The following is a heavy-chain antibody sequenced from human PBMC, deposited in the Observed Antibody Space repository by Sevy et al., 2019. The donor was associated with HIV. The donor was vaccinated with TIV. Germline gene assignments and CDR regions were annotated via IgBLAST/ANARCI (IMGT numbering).Heavy chain of an antibody. Sequence: GGSLRLSCSASGFTFSSYEMFWVRQAPGKGLEYISAISTNGGTTYYADSVKGRFTISRDNSKNTLDLQMSSLRPEDTAVYYCVKVPYCSGVGCYSAFDYWGQGTLVTVSS. CDR2: ISTNGGTT. CDR3: VKVPYCSGVGCYSAFDY. D-gene: IGHD2-15*01. J-gene: IGHJ4*02. CDR1: GFTFSSYE. V-gene: IGHV3-64D*06.